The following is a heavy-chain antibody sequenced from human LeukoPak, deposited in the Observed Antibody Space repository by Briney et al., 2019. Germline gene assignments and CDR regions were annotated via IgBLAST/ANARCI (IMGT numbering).Heavy chain of an antibody. CDR1: GGSFSGYY. D-gene: IGHD2-15*01. CDR2: INHSGST. CDR3: ARYVVVAAVYRYFDL. J-gene: IGHJ2*01. V-gene: IGHV4-34*01. Sequence: PSETLSLTCAVYGGSFSGYYWSWIRQPPGKGLEWIGEINHSGSTNYNPSLKSRVTISVDPSKNQFSLKLSSVTAADTAVYYCARYVVVAAVYRYFDLWGRGTLVTVSS.